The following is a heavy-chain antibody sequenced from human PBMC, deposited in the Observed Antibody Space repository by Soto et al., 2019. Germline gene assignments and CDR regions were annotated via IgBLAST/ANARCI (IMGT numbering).Heavy chain of an antibody. D-gene: IGHD3-3*01. Sequence: PGESLKISCKGSGYSFTSYWISWVRQMPGKGLEWMGRIDPSDSYTNYSPSFQGHVTISADKSISTAYLQWSSLKASDTAMYYCARHGDYDFWSGYYTGLGYYYYYGMDVWGQGTTVTVS. CDR3: ARHGDYDFWSGYYTGLGYYYYYGMDV. CDR2: IDPSDSYT. CDR1: GYSFTSYW. J-gene: IGHJ6*02. V-gene: IGHV5-10-1*01.